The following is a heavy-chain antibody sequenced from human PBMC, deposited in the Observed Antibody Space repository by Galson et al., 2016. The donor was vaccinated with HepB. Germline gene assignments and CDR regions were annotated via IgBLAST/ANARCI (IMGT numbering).Heavy chain of an antibody. D-gene: IGHD6-13*01. Sequence: SLRLSCAASGFTFSNYAMSWVRQAPGKGLEWVSSISGSGAITYYADSVKGRFTISRDSSKSTLYLQMNSLRAEDTAVFYCAKELAAPGTYFQHWGQGTLLTVSS. CDR1: GFTFSNYA. V-gene: IGHV3-23*01. J-gene: IGHJ1*01. CDR2: ISGSGAIT. CDR3: AKELAAPGTYFQH.